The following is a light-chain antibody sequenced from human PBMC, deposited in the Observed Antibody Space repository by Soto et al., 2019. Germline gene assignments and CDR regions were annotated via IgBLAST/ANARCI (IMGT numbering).Light chain of an antibody. J-gene: IGLJ3*02. CDR1: SNEALNYDV. Sequence: QSALTQPASVSGSPGQSITISCTGSSNEALNYDVVSWYQPHPGQVLKIIIYEGNKRPSGVSSRFSASRSGNMASLTISALQAEDEDNDYCCSYVYSNSWVFGGGTKLTVL. CDR2: EGN. CDR3: CSYVYSNSWV. V-gene: IGLV2-23*01.